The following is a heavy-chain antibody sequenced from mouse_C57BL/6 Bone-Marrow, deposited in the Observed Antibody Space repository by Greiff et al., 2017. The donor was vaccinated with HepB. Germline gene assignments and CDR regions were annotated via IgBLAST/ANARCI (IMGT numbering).Heavy chain of an antibody. CDR3: ARRGYYGNSWFAY. CDR1: GYTFTSYL. V-gene: IGHV1-69*01. D-gene: IGHD2-1*01. CDR2: IDPSDSYT. J-gene: IGHJ3*01. Sequence: QVQLQQPGAELVMPGASVKLSCKASGYTFTSYLMHWVKQRPGQGLEWIGEIDPSDSYTNYNQKFKGKSTLTVDKSSSTAYMKLSSLTSEDSAVYYCARRGYYGNSWFAYWGQGTLVTVSA.